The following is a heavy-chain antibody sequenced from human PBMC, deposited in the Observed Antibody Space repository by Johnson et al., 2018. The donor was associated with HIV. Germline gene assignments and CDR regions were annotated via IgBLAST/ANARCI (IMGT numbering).Heavy chain of an antibody. CDR2: ISSSGDSR. CDR1: GFTFSDYY. CDR3: ARDYSSSGAFDI. J-gene: IGHJ3*02. D-gene: IGHD6-6*01. V-gene: IGHV3-11*04. Sequence: QVQLVESGGGLVKPGGSLRLSCAASGFTFSDYYMTWIRQAPGKGLEWVSYISSSGDSRYYADSVKGRFTISRDNAKNSLYLQMNSLRAEDTAVYYCARDYSSSGAFDIWGQGTMVTVSS.